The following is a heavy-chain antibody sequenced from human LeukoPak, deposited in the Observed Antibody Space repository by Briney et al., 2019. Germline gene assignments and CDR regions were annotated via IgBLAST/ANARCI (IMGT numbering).Heavy chain of an antibody. V-gene: IGHV1-46*01. CDR2: INPSGGST. Sequence: GASVKVSCKASGYTFTSNYMHWVRQAPGQGLEWMGIINPSGGSTSYAQKFQGTVTMTRDTSTSTVYMELSSLRSEDTAVYYCARLTYNWNDKGAFDIWGQGTMVTVSS. CDR1: GYTFTSNY. CDR3: ARLTYNWNDKGAFDI. D-gene: IGHD1-20*01. J-gene: IGHJ3*02.